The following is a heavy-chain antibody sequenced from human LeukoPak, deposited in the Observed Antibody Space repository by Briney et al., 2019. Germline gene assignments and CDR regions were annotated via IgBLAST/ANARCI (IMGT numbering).Heavy chain of an antibody. V-gene: IGHV4-38-2*02. CDR1: GYSISSDYY. D-gene: IGHD3-3*01. J-gene: IGHJ5*02. CDR2: IHHSGRT. Sequence: SQTLSLTCTVSGYSISSDYYWGWIRQPPGKGLEWIGSIHHSGRTYYNPSLKSRVTISVDTSKNQFSLKLSSVTAADTAVYYCARDHLANLASRLFDPWGQGTLVTVSS. CDR3: ARDHLANLASRLFDP.